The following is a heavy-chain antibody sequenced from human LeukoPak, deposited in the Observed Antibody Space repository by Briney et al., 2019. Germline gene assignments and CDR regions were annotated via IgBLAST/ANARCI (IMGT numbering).Heavy chain of an antibody. D-gene: IGHD3-10*01. J-gene: IGHJ6*02. V-gene: IGHV3-11*01. CDR2: ISGSATTT. Sequence: GGSLRLSCAASGFTFSDYYMSWIRQAPGKGLEWVSFISGSATTTYYVDSVKGRFTLSRDNAKNSLFLEMNSLRAEDSAVYYCARDMYYGSGTPMQYGMDVWGPGTTVSVSS. CDR3: ARDMYYGSGTPMQYGMDV. CDR1: GFTFSDYY.